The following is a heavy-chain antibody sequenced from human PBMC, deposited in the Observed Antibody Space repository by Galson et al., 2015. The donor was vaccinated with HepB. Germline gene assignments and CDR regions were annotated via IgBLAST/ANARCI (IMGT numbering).Heavy chain of an antibody. Sequence: SLRLSCAASGFTFSSYGMHWVRQAPGKGLEWVAVIWYDGSNKYYADSVKGRFTISRDNSKNTLYLQMNSLRAEDTAVYYCARERGWELDLDYWGQGTLVTVSS. V-gene: IGHV3-33*01. CDR2: IWYDGSNK. D-gene: IGHD1-26*01. CDR1: GFTFSSYG. J-gene: IGHJ4*02. CDR3: ARERGWELDLDY.